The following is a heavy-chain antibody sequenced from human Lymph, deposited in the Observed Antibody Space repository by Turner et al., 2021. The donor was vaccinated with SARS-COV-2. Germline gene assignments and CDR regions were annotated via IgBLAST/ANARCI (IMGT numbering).Heavy chain of an antibody. CDR3: AKGRRFGMDV. Sequence: EVQLVESGGGLVQPGRSLRLSCAASGFTFDEYAMHWVRQAPGKGLEWVSGISWNSGSIGHADSVKGRFTISRDNAKNSLYLQMNSLRAEDTALYYCAKGRRFGMDVWGQGTTVTVSS. CDR2: ISWNSGSI. CDR1: GFTFDEYA. V-gene: IGHV3-9*01. J-gene: IGHJ6*02.